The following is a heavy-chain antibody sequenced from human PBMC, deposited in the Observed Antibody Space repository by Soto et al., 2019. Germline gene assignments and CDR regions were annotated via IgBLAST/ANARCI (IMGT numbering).Heavy chain of an antibody. CDR2: IKVDSGYT. CDR1: GYPFIKYG. Sequence: QLQLVQSAAEVKKPGASVRVSCKAYGYPFIKYGISWIRQAPEQGLEWMGWIKVDSGYTNYAQKFQGRVTMTTDTSSDTAFMDLRSLRFDDTAVYFCATSYDTGFDPWGQGTLVSVSS. D-gene: IGHD3-9*01. J-gene: IGHJ5*02. CDR3: ATSYDTGFDP. V-gene: IGHV1-18*04.